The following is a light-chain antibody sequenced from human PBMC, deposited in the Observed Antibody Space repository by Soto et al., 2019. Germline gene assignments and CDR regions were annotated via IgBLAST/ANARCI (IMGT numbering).Light chain of an antibody. CDR2: DVS. CDR3: CSYAGGYTYV. V-gene: IGLV2-11*01. J-gene: IGLJ1*01. CDR1: SSDVGGYNY. Sequence: QSALTQPRSVSGSPGQSVTISCTGTSSDVGGYNYVFWYQQHPGKAPKLMIYDVSKRPSGVPDRFSGSKSGNTASLTISGLQAEDEADYYCCSYAGGYTYVFGTGTKLTVL.